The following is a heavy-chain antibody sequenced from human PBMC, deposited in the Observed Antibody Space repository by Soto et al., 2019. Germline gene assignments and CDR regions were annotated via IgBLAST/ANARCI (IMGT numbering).Heavy chain of an antibody. CDR3: AKEECSSTSCYYSRPISFDY. J-gene: IGHJ4*02. D-gene: IGHD2-2*01. CDR2: ISGSGGST. CDR1: GFTFSSYA. V-gene: IGHV3-23*01. Sequence: GGSLRLSCAASGFTFSSYAMSWVRQAPGKGLEWVSAISGSGGSTYYADSVKGRFTISRDNSKNTLYLQMNSLRAEDTAVYYCAKEECSSTSCYYSRPISFDYWGQGTLVTVSS.